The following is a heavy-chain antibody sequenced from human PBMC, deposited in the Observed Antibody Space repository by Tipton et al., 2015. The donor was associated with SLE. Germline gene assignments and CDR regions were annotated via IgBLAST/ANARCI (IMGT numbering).Heavy chain of an antibody. CDR2: IYTSGST. Sequence: TLSLTCTVSGVSISNYYWGWVRQPPGKGLEWIGRIYTSGSTNYNPSLKSRVTMSVDTSKNQFSLKLSSVTAADTAVYYCAGSSIAARWSFDYWGQGTLVTVSS. CDR1: GVSISNYY. J-gene: IGHJ4*02. CDR3: AGSSIAARWSFDY. D-gene: IGHD6-6*01. V-gene: IGHV4-4*07.